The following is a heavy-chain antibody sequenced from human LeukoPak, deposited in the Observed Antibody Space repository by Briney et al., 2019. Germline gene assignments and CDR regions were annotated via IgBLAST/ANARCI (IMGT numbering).Heavy chain of an antibody. Sequence: ASVKVSCKASGYTFTGYYMHWVRQAPGQGLEWMGWINPNSGGTNYAQKFQGRVTMTRDTSISTAYMELSRLRSDDTAVYYCARAIYDFWSGPVYYYYYMDVWGKGTTVTVSS. CDR2: INPNSGGT. D-gene: IGHD3-3*01. CDR1: GYTFTGYY. V-gene: IGHV1-2*02. CDR3: ARAIYDFWSGPVYYYYYMDV. J-gene: IGHJ6*03.